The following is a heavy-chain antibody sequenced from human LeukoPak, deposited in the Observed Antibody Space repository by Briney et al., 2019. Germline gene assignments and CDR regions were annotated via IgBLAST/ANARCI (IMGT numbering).Heavy chain of an antibody. V-gene: IGHV1-69*13. D-gene: IGHD3-10*01. CDR2: IIPIFGTA. Sequence: GASVTVSCKASGGTFSSYAISWVRQAPGQGLEWMGGIIPIFGTANYAQKFQGRVTITADESTSTAYMGLSSLRSEDTAVYYCARDINGSGIVWGQGTLVTVSS. CDR1: GGTFSSYA. J-gene: IGHJ4*02. CDR3: ARDINGSGIV.